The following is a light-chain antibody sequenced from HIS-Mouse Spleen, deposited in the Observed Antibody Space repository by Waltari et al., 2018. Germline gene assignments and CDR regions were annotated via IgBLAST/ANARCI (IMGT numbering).Light chain of an antibody. CDR2: DVS. CDR3: SSYTSSSTLV. J-gene: IGLJ1*01. Sequence: PGQSITISCTGTSSDVGGYNYVSWYQQHPGKAPKLMIYDVSNRPSGVSNRFSGSKSGNTASLTISGLQAEDEADYYCSSYTSSSTLVFGTGTKVTFL. V-gene: IGLV2-14*03. CDR1: SSDVGGYNY.